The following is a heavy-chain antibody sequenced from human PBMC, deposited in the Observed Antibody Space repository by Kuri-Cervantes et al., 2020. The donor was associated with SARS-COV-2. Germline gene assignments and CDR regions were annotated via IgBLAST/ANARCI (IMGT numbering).Heavy chain of an antibody. CDR1: GGSFSGYY. CDR2: INHSGST. Sequence: SETLSLTCAVYGGSFSGYYWSWIRQPPGKGLEWIGEINHSGSTNYNPSLKSRVTISVDTSKNQFSLKLSSVTAADTAVYYCAGGYYYDSSGSVLRYYFDYWGQGTLVTVSS. V-gene: IGHV4-34*01. J-gene: IGHJ4*02. D-gene: IGHD3-22*01. CDR3: AGGYYYDSSGSVLRYYFDY.